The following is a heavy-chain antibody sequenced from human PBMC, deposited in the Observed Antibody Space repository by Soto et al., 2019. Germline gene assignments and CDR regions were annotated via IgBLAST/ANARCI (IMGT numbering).Heavy chain of an antibody. Sequence: GGSLRLSCAASGFTFSSYAMHWVRQAPGKGLEWVAVISYDGSNEYYADSVKGRFTISRDNSKNTLYLQMNSLRAEDTAVYYCARDRHITIFGSDYYYGMDVWGQGTTVTVSS. J-gene: IGHJ6*02. V-gene: IGHV3-30-3*01. CDR1: GFTFSSYA. CDR2: ISYDGSNE. D-gene: IGHD3-3*01. CDR3: ARDRHITIFGSDYYYGMDV.